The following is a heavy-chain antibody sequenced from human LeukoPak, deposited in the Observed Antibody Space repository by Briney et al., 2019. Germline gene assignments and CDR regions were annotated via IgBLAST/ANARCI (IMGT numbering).Heavy chain of an antibody. CDR3: AKGDYYDSSGYYPPYFDY. J-gene: IGHJ4*02. V-gene: IGHV3-30*02. D-gene: IGHD3-22*01. CDR2: IRYDGSNK. CDR1: GFTFSSYG. Sequence: GGSLRLSCAASGFTFSSYGMHWVRQAPGKGLEWVAFIRYDGSNKYYADSVKGRFTISGDNSKNTLYLQMNSLRAEDTAVYYCAKGDYYDSSGYYPPYFDYWGQGTLVTVSS.